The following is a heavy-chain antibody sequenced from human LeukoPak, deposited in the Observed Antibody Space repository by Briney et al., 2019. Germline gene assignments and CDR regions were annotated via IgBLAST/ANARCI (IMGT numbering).Heavy chain of an antibody. Sequence: SETLSLTCTVSGGSIGSYYWSWIRQPPGKGLEWIGYIYYSGSTNYNPSLKSRVTISVDTSKNQFSLKLSSVTAADTAVYYCASASGYWGQGTQVIVSS. CDR2: IYYSGST. CDR1: GGSIGSYY. V-gene: IGHV4-59*01. CDR3: ASASGY. D-gene: IGHD6-6*01. J-gene: IGHJ4*02.